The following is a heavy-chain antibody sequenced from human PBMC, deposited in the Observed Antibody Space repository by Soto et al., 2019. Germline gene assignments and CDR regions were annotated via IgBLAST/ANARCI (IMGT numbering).Heavy chain of an antibody. V-gene: IGHV4-38-2*01. J-gene: IGHJ4*02. CDR3: ARNTSTYFDS. Sequence: SETLSLTCAVSGYSISNGDYWGWIRQAPGKGLEWIGSVYYSGSTHYEPSLRGRIAISVDTLKNQFSLRLPSVTAADTAMYFCARNTSTYFDSWGQGIPVNVSS. CDR2: VYYSGST. CDR1: GYSISNGDY.